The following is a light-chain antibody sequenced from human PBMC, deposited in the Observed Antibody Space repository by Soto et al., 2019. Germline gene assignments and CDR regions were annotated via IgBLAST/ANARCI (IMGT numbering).Light chain of an antibody. CDR1: QSVSSKY. J-gene: IGKJ5*01. CDR2: AAS. Sequence: DIVLPQSPGTLSLSPGERATLSCRASQSVSSKYLAWYQQKPGQAPRFLIYAASSRATGIPDRFSGSGSGTDFTLTISRLEPEDFAVYYCQHYGSSPPITFGQGTRLEIK. CDR3: QHYGSSPPIT. V-gene: IGKV3-20*01.